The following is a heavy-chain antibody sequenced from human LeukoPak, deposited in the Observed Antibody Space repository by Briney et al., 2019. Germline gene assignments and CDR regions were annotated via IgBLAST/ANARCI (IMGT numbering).Heavy chain of an antibody. D-gene: IGHD3-22*01. V-gene: IGHV3-48*01. CDR3: ARDYYPAPYTHMDV. CDR2: ISSSSSTI. Sequence: PGGSLRLSCGASGFTFSRYAMSWVRQAPGKGMEWVSYISSSSSTIYHGDSVKGRFTVSRDNAKNSLYLQMNSLRAEDTAVYYYARDYYPAPYTHMDVWGKGTTVTVSS. CDR1: GFTFSRYA. J-gene: IGHJ6*03.